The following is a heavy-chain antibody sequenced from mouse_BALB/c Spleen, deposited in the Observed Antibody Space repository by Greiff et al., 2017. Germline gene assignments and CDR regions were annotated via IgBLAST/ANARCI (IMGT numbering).Heavy chain of an antibody. J-gene: IGHJ3*01. D-gene: IGHD4-1*01. V-gene: IGHV14-3*02. CDR1: GFNIKDTY. Sequence: VQLKESGAELVKPGASVKLSCTASGFNIKDTYMHWVKQRPEQGLEWIGRIDPANGNTKYDPKFQGKATITADTSSNTAYLQLSSLTSEDTAVYYCARRDWDWGQGTLVTVSA. CDR2: IDPANGNT. CDR3: ARRDWD.